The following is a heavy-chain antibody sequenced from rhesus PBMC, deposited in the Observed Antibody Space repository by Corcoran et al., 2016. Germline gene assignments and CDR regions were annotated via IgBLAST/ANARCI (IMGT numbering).Heavy chain of an antibody. J-gene: IGHJ4*01. Sequence: QVQLQESGPGLVKPSETLSLTCAVSGGSISSSNWWSWIRQSTGKGLEWIGYIYGGSGSSRYNPSLKNRVTMSIDTSKNQFYLKLSSVTAADTAVYYCAREYGSIFDYWGQGVLVTVSS. CDR1: GGSISSSNW. CDR3: AREYGSIFDY. D-gene: IGHD4-29*01. CDR2: IYGGSGSS. V-gene: IGHV4S7*01.